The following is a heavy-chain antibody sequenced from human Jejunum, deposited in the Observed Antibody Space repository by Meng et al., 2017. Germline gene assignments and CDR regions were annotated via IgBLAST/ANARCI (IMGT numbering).Heavy chain of an antibody. CDR2: ISTYNGQT. CDR1: GDRFTSFG. J-gene: IGHJ4*02. V-gene: IGHV1-18*01. D-gene: IGHD3-10*01. Sequence: QRGQSGAEVKKPGASGKVSGKAPGDRFTSFGITWVRQAPGQGLEWMGWISTYNGQTNLAQKFQDRVTMTTDTSTTTVYMELRSLRSDDTAVYYCARDGVSYTMVRGPTYWGQGTLVTVSS. CDR3: ARDGVSYTMVRGPTY.